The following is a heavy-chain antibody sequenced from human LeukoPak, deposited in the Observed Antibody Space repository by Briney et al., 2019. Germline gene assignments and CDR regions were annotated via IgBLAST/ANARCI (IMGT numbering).Heavy chain of an antibody. CDR1: GFTFSSNA. V-gene: IGHV3-23*01. Sequence: TGGSLRLSCAASGFTFSSNAMSWVRQAPGKGLEWVSAISGSGGSTYYADSVKGRFTISRDNSKNTLYLQMNSLRAEDTAVYYCAKIETYSGNYFDYWGQGALVTVSS. D-gene: IGHD2-15*01. CDR2: ISGSGGST. J-gene: IGHJ4*02. CDR3: AKIETYSGNYFDY.